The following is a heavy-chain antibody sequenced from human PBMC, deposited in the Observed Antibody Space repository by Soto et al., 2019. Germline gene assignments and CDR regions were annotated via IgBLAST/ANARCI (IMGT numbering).Heavy chain of an antibody. CDR1: GGSISSGDYY. Sequence: ASETLSLTCTVSGGSISSGDYYWSWIRQPPGKGLEWIGYIYYSGSTYYNPSLKSRVTISVDTSKNQFSLKLSSVTAADTAVYYCARVLGFGESDAFDIWGQGTMVTVSS. CDR3: ARVLGFGESDAFDI. D-gene: IGHD3-10*01. V-gene: IGHV4-30-4*01. CDR2: IYYSGST. J-gene: IGHJ3*02.